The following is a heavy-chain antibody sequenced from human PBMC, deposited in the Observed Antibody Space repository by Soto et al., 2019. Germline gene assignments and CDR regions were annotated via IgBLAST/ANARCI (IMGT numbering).Heavy chain of an antibody. V-gene: IGHV3-21*01. CDR1: GFTFSSYS. Sequence: EVQLVESGGGLVKPGGSLRLSCAASGFTFSSYSMNWVRQAPGKGLEWFSSISSSSSYIYYADSVKGRFTISRDNAKNSLYLQMNSLRAEDTAVYYCARDDGIAVAGTWDYWGQGTLVTVSS. CDR3: ARDDGIAVAGTWDY. CDR2: ISSSSSYI. J-gene: IGHJ4*02. D-gene: IGHD6-19*01.